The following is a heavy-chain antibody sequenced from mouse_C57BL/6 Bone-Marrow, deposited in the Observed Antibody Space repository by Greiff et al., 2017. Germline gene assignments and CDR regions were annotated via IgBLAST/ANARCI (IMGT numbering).Heavy chain of an antibody. V-gene: IGHV1-52*01. J-gene: IGHJ2*01. Sequence: QVQLKQPGAELVRPGSSVKLSCKASGYTFTSYWLHWVKQRPIQGLEWIGNIDPSDSEPHYNQKFTDKATLTVDKSSSTAYMQLSSLTSEDSAVYYCARLSRGGYCFDYWGPGTTLTVSS. D-gene: IGHD1-1*02. CDR3: ARLSRGGYCFDY. CDR2: IDPSDSEP. CDR1: GYTFTSYW.